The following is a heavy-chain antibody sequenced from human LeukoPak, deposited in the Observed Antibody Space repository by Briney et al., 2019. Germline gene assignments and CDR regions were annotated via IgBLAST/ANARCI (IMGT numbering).Heavy chain of an antibody. Sequence: SETLSLTCTVSGGSISSSSYYWGWIRQPPGKGLEWIGSIYYSGSTYYNPSLKSRVTISVDTSKNQFSLKLSFVTAADTAVYYCARVQGGKAYDSSGYLPRPFDYWGQGTLVTVSS. CDR2: IYYSGST. V-gene: IGHV4-39*07. D-gene: IGHD3-22*01. CDR3: ARVQGGKAYDSSGYLPRPFDY. J-gene: IGHJ4*02. CDR1: GGSISSSSYY.